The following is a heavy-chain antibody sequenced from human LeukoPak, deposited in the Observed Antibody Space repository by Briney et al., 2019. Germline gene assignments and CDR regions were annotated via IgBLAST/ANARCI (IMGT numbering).Heavy chain of an antibody. Sequence: ASETLSLTCAVYGGSFSGYYWSWIRQPPGKGLEWIGEINHSGSTNYNPSLKSRVTISVDTSKNQFSLKLSSVTAADTAVYYCARGLGSYYDFWSGYYNGWFDPWGQGTLVTVSS. CDR3: ARGLGSYYDFWSGYYNGWFDP. V-gene: IGHV4-34*01. CDR2: INHSGST. J-gene: IGHJ5*02. D-gene: IGHD3-3*01. CDR1: GGSFSGYY.